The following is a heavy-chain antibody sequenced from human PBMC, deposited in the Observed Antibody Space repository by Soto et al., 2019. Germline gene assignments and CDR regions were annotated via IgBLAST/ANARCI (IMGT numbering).Heavy chain of an antibody. CDR3: ARRLYCSGGSCKNWFDP. Sequence: PSETLSLTCNVSGGSISSSNYCWGCIRQPPGKGLEWIGSIYYIGSTYYNPSLKSRVTISVDTSKNRFSLKLSSVTAADTAMYYCARRLYCSGGSCKNWFDPWGQGTLVTVSS. D-gene: IGHD2-15*01. J-gene: IGHJ5*02. CDR1: GGSISSSNYC. CDR2: IYYIGST. V-gene: IGHV4-39*01.